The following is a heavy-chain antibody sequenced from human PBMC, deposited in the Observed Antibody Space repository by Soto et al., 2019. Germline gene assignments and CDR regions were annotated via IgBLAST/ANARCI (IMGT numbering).Heavy chain of an antibody. CDR2: ISYDGSNK. D-gene: IGHD6-19*01. CDR1: GFTFSSYG. CDR3: AKDWLAVAGTILYY. J-gene: IGHJ4*02. V-gene: IGHV3-30*18. Sequence: GGSLRLSCAASGFTFSSYGMHWVRQAPGKGLEWVAVISYDGSNKYYADSVKGRFTISRDNSKNTLYLQMNSLRAEDTAVYYCAKDWLAVAGTILYYWGQGTLVTVSS.